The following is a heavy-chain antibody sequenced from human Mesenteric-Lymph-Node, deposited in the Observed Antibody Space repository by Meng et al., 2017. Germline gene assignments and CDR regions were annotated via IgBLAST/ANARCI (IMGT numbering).Heavy chain of an antibody. D-gene: IGHD3-10*01. J-gene: IGHJ5*02. CDR2: ISSSGTTI. CDR3: ARDTLRITMVRGVIKKGGWFDP. CDR1: GFTFSNYW. V-gene: IGHV3-48*04. Sequence: GESLKISCAASGFTFSNYWMTWVRQAPGKGLEWVSYISSSGTTIYYADSVKGRFTISRDNAKNSLYLQMNGLRAEDTAVYYCARDTLRITMVRGVIKKGGWFDPWGQGTLVTVSS.